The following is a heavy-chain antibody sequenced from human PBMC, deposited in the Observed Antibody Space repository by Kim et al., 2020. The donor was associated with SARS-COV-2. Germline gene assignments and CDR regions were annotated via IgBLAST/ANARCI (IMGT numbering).Heavy chain of an antibody. Sequence: ASVKVSCKASGYTFTSYAMHWVRQAPGQRLEWMGWINAGNGNTKYSQKFQGRVTITRDTSASTAYMELSSLRSEDTAVYYCARGINCSGGSCYWFDPWGQGTLVTVSS. V-gene: IGHV1-3*01. CDR1: GYTFTSYA. CDR3: ARGINCSGGSCYWFDP. D-gene: IGHD2-15*01. CDR2: INAGNGNT. J-gene: IGHJ5*02.